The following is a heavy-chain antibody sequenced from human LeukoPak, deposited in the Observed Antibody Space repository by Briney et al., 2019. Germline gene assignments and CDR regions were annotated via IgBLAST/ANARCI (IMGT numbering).Heavy chain of an antibody. J-gene: IGHJ5*02. CDR2: IYSGGST. V-gene: IGHV3-53*01. D-gene: IGHD3-10*01. CDR1: GFTFGRYS. Sequence: GDSLRLSCAASGFTFGRYSMNWVRQAPGKGLEWVSVIYSGGSTYYADSVKGRFTISRDNSKNTLYLQMNSLRAEDTAVYYCARDRDANWFDPWGQGTLVTVSS. CDR3: ARDRDANWFDP.